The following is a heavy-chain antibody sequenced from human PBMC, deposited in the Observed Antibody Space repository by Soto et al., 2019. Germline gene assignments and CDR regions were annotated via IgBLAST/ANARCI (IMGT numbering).Heavy chain of an antibody. V-gene: IGHV3-30*18. D-gene: IGHD3-16*01. CDR2: ISYDGSNK. Sequence: GGSLRLSCAASGFTFSSSGMHWVRQAPGKGLEWVAVISYDGSNKYYADSVKGRFTISRDNSKNTLYLQMNSLRAEDTAVYYCAKDLGSYGMDVWGQGTTVTVSS. CDR3: AKDLGSYGMDV. CDR1: GFTFSSSG. J-gene: IGHJ6*02.